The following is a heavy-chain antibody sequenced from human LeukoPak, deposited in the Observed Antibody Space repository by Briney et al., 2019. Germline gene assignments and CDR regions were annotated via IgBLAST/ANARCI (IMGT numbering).Heavy chain of an antibody. CDR1: GFTFSTYW. CDR2: IGGDGSST. V-gene: IGHV3-74*01. Sequence: GGSLRLSCTASGFTFSTYWMYWVRQAPRKGLVWVSRIGGDGSSTSYADSVKGRFTISRDNPKNTLYLQMNSLRAEETAVYYCARSIAAAGGDGFDIWGQGTMVTVSS. D-gene: IGHD6-25*01. J-gene: IGHJ3*02. CDR3: ARSIAAAGGDGFDI.